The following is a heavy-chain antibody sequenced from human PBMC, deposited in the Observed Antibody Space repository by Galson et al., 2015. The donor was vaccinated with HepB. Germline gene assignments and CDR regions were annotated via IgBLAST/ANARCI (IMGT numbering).Heavy chain of an antibody. D-gene: IGHD5-18*01. J-gene: IGHJ6*02. Sequence: SLRLSCAASGFTFSSYAMHWVRQAPGKGLEWVAVISYDGSNKYYADSVKGRFTISRDNSKNTLYLQMNSLRAEDTAVYYCARESGNVDTAMVKGNYYYGMDVWGQGTTVTVSS. CDR2: ISYDGSNK. CDR1: GFTFSSYA. CDR3: ARESGNVDTAMVKGNYYYGMDV. V-gene: IGHV3-30-3*01.